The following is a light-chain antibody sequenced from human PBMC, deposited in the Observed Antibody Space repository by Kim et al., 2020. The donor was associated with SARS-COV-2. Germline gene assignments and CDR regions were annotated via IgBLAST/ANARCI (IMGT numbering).Light chain of an antibody. CDR1: QSVSNN. Sequence: EIVMTQSPATLSVSPGERATLSCRASQSVSNNLAWYQQKPGQAPRLLIYGASNRATGIPARFSGSGSGTEFTLTISSLQSEDFAVYYCKQYNDWPRTFGQGTKVDIK. CDR2: GAS. CDR3: KQYNDWPRT. J-gene: IGKJ1*01. V-gene: IGKV3-15*01.